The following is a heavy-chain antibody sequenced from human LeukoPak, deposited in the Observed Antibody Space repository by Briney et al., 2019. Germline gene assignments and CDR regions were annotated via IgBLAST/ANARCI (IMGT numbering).Heavy chain of an antibody. CDR2: IIPIFGTA. D-gene: IGHD3-10*01. CDR3: ARALVRGSGSYGGY. V-gene: IGHV1-69*06. J-gene: IGHJ4*02. CDR1: GGTFSSYA. Sequence: ASVKVSCKASGGTFSSYAISWVRQAPGQGLEWMGGIIPIFGTANYAQKFQGRVTITADKSTSTAYMELSRLRSDDTAVYYCARALVRGSGSYGGYWGQGTLVTVSS.